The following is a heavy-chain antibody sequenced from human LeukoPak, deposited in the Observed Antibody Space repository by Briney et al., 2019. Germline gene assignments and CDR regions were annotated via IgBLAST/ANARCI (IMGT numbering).Heavy chain of an antibody. J-gene: IGHJ4*02. Sequence: GGSLRLSCAASGFTFSSYWMSWVRQAPGKGLEWVSVIYSGGSTYYADSVKGRFTISRDNSKNTLYLQMNSLRAEDTAVYYCARQPHFDYWGQGTLVTVSS. CDR2: IYSGGST. V-gene: IGHV3-66*04. CDR3: ARQPHFDY. CDR1: GFTFSSYW.